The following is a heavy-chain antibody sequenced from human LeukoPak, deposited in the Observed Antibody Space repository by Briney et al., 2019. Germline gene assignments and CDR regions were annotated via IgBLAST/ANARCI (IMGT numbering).Heavy chain of an antibody. J-gene: IGHJ4*02. V-gene: IGHV3-11*01. CDR3: ARDTRRDGYNYLSRIDY. D-gene: IGHD5-24*01. Sequence: GGSLRLSCAASGFTFSDYYMSWIRQAPGKGLEWVSYISGSGDTMYYADSVKGRFTISRDNAKNSLYLQMNSLSAEDTAVYYCARDTRRDGYNYLSRIDYWGQGTLVTVSS. CDR2: ISGSGDTM. CDR1: GFTFSDYY.